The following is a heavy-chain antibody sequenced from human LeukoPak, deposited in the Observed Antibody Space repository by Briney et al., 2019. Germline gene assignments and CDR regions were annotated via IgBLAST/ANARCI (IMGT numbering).Heavy chain of an antibody. CDR1: GGSISSYY. D-gene: IGHD3-3*01. J-gene: IGHJ4*02. CDR2: IYYSGST. CDR3: ARDSSFTIPLGLGY. Sequence: SETLSLTCTVSGGSISSYYWSWIRQPPGKGLEWIRYIYYSGSTSYNPSLKSRVTMSVDTSKNQFSLKLSSVTAADTAVYYCARDSSFTIPLGLGYWGQGTLVTVSS. V-gene: IGHV4-59*01.